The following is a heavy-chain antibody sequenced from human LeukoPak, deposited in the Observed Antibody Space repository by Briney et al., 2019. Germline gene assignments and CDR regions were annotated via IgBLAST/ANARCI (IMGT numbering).Heavy chain of an antibody. D-gene: IGHD2-2*01. Sequence: ASVTVSCQDSGYTFTGYYIHWVRPAPGQGLEWMGWINPNSGGTNYAQKFQGWVTMTRDTSISTAYMELSRLRSDGTAVYYCARSLGYCSSTSCSAARGMDVWGKGTTVTVSS. CDR1: GYTFTGYY. V-gene: IGHV1-2*04. CDR3: ARSLGYCSSTSCSAARGMDV. J-gene: IGHJ6*04. CDR2: INPNSGGT.